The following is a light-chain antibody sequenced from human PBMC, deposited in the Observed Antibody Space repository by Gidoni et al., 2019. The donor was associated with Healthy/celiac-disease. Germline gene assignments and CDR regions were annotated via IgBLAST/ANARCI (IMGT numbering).Light chain of an antibody. CDR2: GAS. J-gene: IGKJ4*01. CDR3: QQYGSSPGT. Sequence: PSCRASQSVTSSYLAWYQQKIGQAPRLLIYGASNRATGIPDRFSGSGSGTDFTLTISRLEAEDFAVYYCQQYGSSPGTFGGGTKVEIK. V-gene: IGKV3-20*01. CDR1: QSVTSSY.